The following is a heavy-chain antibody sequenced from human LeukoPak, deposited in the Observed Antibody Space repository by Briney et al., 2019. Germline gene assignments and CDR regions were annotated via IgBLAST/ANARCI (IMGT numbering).Heavy chain of an antibody. V-gene: IGHV1-8*01. CDR2: MSPNSGDT. Sequence: ASVKVSCKASGYTFTSYDFNWVRQATGQRPEWMGWMSPNSGDTGYAQKFQDRVTMTRNTSISTAYMELSSLRSEDTAVYYCARGFHDFWSGYLDQPYNWFDPWGQGTLVTVSS. D-gene: IGHD3-3*01. CDR1: GYTFTSYD. J-gene: IGHJ5*02. CDR3: ARGFHDFWSGYLDQPYNWFDP.